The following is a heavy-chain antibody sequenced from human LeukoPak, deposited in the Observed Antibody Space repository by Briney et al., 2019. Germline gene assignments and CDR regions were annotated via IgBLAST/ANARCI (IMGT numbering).Heavy chain of an antibody. CDR1: GGSISSGGYY. Sequence: SETLSLTCTVSGGSISSGGYYWSWIRQHPGTGLEWIGYIYYSGSTYYNPSLKSRVTISVDTSKNQFSLKLSSVTAADTAVYYCARVRRSSSWYKWFDPWGQGTLVTVSS. CDR3: ARVRRSSSWYKWFDP. J-gene: IGHJ5*02. CDR2: IYYSGST. V-gene: IGHV4-31*03. D-gene: IGHD6-13*01.